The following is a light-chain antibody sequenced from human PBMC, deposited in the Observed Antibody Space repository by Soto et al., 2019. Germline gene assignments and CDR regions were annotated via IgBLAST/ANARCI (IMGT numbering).Light chain of an antibody. CDR1: SSDVGTYNL. CDR2: EVT. Sequence: QSALTQPASVSGSPGQSITISYTGTSSDVGTYNLVSWYQQYPGKAPKVVISEVTKRPSGVSNRFSGSKSGNMASLTISALQAEDEADYYCRSYAGTGTWVFGGGTKLTGL. V-gene: IGLV2-23*02. J-gene: IGLJ3*02. CDR3: RSYAGTGTWV.